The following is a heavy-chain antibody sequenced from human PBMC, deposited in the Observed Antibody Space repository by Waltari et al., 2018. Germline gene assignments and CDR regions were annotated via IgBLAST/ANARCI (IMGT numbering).Heavy chain of an antibody. J-gene: IGHJ4*02. Sequence: QVQLQQWGAGLLKPSETLSLTCAVYGGSFSGYYWSWIRQPPGKGLEWIGEINHSRSTNKSPSRKGRVTRSVETSKNQFSLKLSSVTAADTAVYYCARARLQYSQRLYYFDYWGQGTLVTVSS. D-gene: IGHD5-18*01. CDR2: INHSRST. V-gene: IGHV4-34*01. CDR3: ARARLQYSQRLYYFDY. CDR1: GGSFSGYY.